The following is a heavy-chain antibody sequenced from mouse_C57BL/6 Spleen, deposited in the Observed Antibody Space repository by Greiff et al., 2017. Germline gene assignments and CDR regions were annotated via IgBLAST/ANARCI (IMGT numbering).Heavy chain of an antibody. Sequence: DVQLVESGGGLVQPKGSLKLSCAASGFSFNTYAMNWVRQAPGKGLEWVARIRSKSNNYATYYADSVKDRFTISRDDSESMLYLQMNNLKTEDTAMYYCVRHGGNYGGYYAMDYWGQGTSVTVSS. D-gene: IGHD1-1*02. V-gene: IGHV10-1*01. CDR2: IRSKSNNYAT. CDR1: GFSFNTYA. J-gene: IGHJ4*01. CDR3: VRHGGNYGGYYAMDY.